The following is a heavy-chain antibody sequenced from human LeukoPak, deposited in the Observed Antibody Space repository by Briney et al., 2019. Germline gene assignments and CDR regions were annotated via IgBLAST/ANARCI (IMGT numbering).Heavy chain of an antibody. D-gene: IGHD6-19*01. CDR3: ARCGSGWPDYFDY. CDR1: GDFMSSYY. J-gene: IGHJ4*02. V-gene: IGHV4-59*01. Sequence: SETLPLTCTVSGDFMSSYYWSWIRQPPGKGLEWTGYMYYHGSTNYSPSLKTRVSISVDTSKNQLSLKLTSGTAADTAVYYCARCGSGWPDYFDYWGQGTLVTVSS. CDR2: MYYHGST.